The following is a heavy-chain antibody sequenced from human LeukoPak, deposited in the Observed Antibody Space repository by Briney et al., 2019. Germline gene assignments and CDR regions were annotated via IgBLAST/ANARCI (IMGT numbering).Heavy chain of an antibody. CDR3: ARAGTGYCSSTSCYLLLNWFDP. V-gene: IGHV4-34*01. Sequence: SETLSLTCAVYGGSFSGYYWSWIRQPPGKGLEWIGEINHSGSTNYNPSVKSRVTISVDTSKNQFSLKLSSVTAADTAVYYCARAGTGYCSSTSCYLLLNWFDPWGQGTLVTVSS. CDR1: GGSFSGYY. J-gene: IGHJ5*02. CDR2: INHSGST. D-gene: IGHD2-2*01.